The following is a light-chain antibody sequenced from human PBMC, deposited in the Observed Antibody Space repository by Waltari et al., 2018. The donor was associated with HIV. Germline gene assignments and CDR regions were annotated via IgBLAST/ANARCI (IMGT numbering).Light chain of an antibody. CDR1: GSNHRADFD. CDR2: GNR. V-gene: IGLV1-40*01. J-gene: IGLJ3*02. CDR3: QSYDSSLSGWV. Sequence: QSVLTPPPPVSGAPGQRVTIPCTGSGSNHRADFDVPWYPQLPATAPKLLIFGNRNRPSGVPDRFSGSRSGASASLAITGLHTEDEADYYCQSYDSSLSGWVFGGGTKLTVL.